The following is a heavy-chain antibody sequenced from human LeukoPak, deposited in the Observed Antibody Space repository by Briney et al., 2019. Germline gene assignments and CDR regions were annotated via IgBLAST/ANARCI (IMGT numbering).Heavy chain of an antibody. J-gene: IGHJ4*02. V-gene: IGHV3-7*01. Sequence: GGSLRLSCVASGFTLNSHWMNWVRQAPGKGLEWVAIIDQNGANIGYADSVKGRFTISRDNAKNTLYLQMNSLRAEDTAVYYCARGGSGYCSAGSCYPIDYWGQGTLVTVSS. D-gene: IGHD2-15*01. CDR2: IDQNGANI. CDR3: ARGGSGYCSAGSCYPIDY. CDR1: GFTLNSHW.